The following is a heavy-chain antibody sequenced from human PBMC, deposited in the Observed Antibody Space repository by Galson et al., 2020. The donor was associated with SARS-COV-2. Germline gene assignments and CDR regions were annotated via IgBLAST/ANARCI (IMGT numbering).Heavy chain of an antibody. CDR1: GDSMSSYS. D-gene: IGHD1-1*01. J-gene: IGHJ4*02. CDR2: IYINGDT. Sequence: SETLSLTCAVSGDSMSSYSWSWIRQPAGKGLQWVGLIYINGDTKCNPSLKSRVTMSLDTSKSRFSLTLTSVTAADTAVYYCARDEHTGSLTAFDNWGQGALVTVSS. CDR3: ARDEHTGSLTAFDN. V-gene: IGHV4-4*07.